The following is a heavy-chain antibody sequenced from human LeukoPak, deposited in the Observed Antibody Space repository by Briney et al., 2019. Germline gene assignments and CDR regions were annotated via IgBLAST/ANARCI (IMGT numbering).Heavy chain of an antibody. CDR2: IWYDGSKK. Sequence: GGSLRLSCAASGFTFSSYGMPWVRQAPGKGLEWVALIWYDGSKKYYADSVRGRFTIPRDNSKNTLYLQMNSLRAEDTAVYYCARASIVGATAEFDYWGQGTLVTVSS. CDR3: ARASIVGATAEFDY. D-gene: IGHD1-26*01. V-gene: IGHV3-33*01. CDR1: GFTFSSYG. J-gene: IGHJ4*02.